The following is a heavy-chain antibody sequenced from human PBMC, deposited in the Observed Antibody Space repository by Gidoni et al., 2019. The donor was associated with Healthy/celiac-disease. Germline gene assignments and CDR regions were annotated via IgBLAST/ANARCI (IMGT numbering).Heavy chain of an antibody. CDR3: LTFGGGYYFDY. V-gene: IGHV4-39*01. D-gene: IGHD3-16*01. Sequence: QLQLQESGPGLVKPSETLSLTCTVTGGSISSSTSYWGWIRQPPGKGLEWIGSIYYSGSTYYNPSLKSRVTISVDTSKNQFSLKLSSVTAADTAVYYCLTFGGGYYFDYWGQGTLVTVSS. J-gene: IGHJ4*02. CDR1: GGSISSSTSY. CDR2: IYYSGST.